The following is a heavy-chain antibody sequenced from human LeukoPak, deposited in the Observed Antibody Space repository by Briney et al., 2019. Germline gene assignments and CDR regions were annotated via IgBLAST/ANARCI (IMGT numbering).Heavy chain of an antibody. Sequence: GESLKISCKGSGYSFTSYWIVWVRQMPGKGLEWVGIVYPGDSDTRYSPSFQGQVTISADKSTSTAYLQWSSLMASDTAMYYCARGELLAPYLDYWGQGTLVTVSS. V-gene: IGHV5-51*01. CDR2: VYPGDSDT. J-gene: IGHJ4*02. D-gene: IGHD2-15*01. CDR3: ARGELLAPYLDY. CDR1: GYSFTSYW.